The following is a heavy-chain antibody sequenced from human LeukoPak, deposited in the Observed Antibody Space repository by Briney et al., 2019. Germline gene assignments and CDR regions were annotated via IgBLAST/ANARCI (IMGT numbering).Heavy chain of an antibody. V-gene: IGHV3-64*04. J-gene: IGHJ2*01. CDR1: GFTFTSYP. CDR3: AKGNWGERLDWYFDL. Sequence: GESLRLSCAASGFTFTSYPMHWVRQSPGKGLEYVSAIRTDGGTYYANPLKGRITVSRDNSKTTLYLQMNSLRAEDTAVYYCAKGNWGERLDWYFDLWGRGTLVTVSS. D-gene: IGHD1-26*01. CDR2: IRTDGGT.